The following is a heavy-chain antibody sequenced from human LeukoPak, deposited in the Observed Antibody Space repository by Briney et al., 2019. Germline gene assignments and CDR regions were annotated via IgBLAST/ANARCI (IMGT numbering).Heavy chain of an antibody. CDR3: ARARPSMWIDY. CDR1: GFTFSNYA. Sequence: GGSLRLSCTASGFTFSNYAMSWVSQAPGKGLEWVSNISGSGSGGGTYYADSVKGRFTISRDNSKNTLYLQMNSLRPEDTAVYYCARARPSMWIDYWGQGTLVTVSS. J-gene: IGHJ4*02. D-gene: IGHD5-12*01. V-gene: IGHV3-23*01. CDR2: ISGSGSGGGT.